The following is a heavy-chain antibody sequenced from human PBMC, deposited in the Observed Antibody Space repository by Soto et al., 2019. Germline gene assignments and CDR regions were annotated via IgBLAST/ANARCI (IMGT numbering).Heavy chain of an antibody. D-gene: IGHD4-4*01. CDR2: INHSGST. Sequence: QVQLQQWGAGLLKPSETLSLTCAVYGGSFSGYYWSWIRQPPGKGLEWIGEINHSGSTNYNPSLRSRVTISVDTSKSQFSLMLSSVTAADTAVYSCARMATVTIDYWGQGTLVPVSS. V-gene: IGHV4-34*01. J-gene: IGHJ4*02. CDR3: ARMATVTIDY. CDR1: GGSFSGYY.